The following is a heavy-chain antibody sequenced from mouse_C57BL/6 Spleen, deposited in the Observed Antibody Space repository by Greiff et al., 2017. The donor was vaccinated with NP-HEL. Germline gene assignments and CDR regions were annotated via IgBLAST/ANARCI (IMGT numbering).Heavy chain of an antibody. Sequence: DVKLVESGGGLVKPGGSLKLSCAASGFTFSDYGMHWVRQAPEKGLEWVAYISSGSSTIYYADTVKGRFTISRDNAKNTLFLQMTSLRSEDTAMYYCARPGNVYFDYWGQGTTLTVSS. V-gene: IGHV5-17*01. CDR2: ISSGSSTI. D-gene: IGHD4-1*01. CDR3: ARPGNVYFDY. J-gene: IGHJ2*01. CDR1: GFTFSDYG.